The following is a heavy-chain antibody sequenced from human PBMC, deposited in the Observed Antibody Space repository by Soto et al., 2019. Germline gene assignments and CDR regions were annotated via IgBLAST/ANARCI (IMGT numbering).Heavy chain of an antibody. J-gene: IGHJ3*02. CDR3: ARLRFLEWLLSNDAFDI. V-gene: IGHV4-34*01. D-gene: IGHD3-3*01. CDR1: SGSFSGYY. Sequence: SETLSLTCAVYSGSFSGYYWSWIRQPPGKGLEWIGEINHSGSTNYSPSLKSRVTISVDTSKNQFSLKLSSVTAADTAVYYCARLRFLEWLLSNDAFDIWGQGTMVTVSS. CDR2: INHSGST.